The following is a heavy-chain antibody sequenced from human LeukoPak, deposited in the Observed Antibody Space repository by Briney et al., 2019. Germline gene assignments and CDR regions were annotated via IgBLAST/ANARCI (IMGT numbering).Heavy chain of an antibody. D-gene: IGHD5-24*01. CDR1: GFTFSNYG. Sequence: PGRSLRLSCAASGFTFSNYGMHWVRQAPGKGLEWMAVIWYDGGTKYYADSVKGRFTISRDNSKNTLYLQMNSLRAEDTAVYYCATESGDGYNSFDYWGQGTLVTVSS. V-gene: IGHV3-33*01. CDR3: ATESGDGYNSFDY. J-gene: IGHJ4*02. CDR2: IWYDGGTK.